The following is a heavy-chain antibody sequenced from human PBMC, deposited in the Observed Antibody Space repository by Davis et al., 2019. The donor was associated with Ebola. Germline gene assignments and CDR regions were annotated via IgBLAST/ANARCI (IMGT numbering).Heavy chain of an antibody. Sequence: MPSETLSLTCTVSGGSISSYYWSWIRQPPGKGLEWIGYIHYSGSTYYNPSLKSRVTIPVDTSKNQSSLKLSSVTAADTAVYYCARGPYSSGWSEFDYWGQGTLVTVSS. V-gene: IGHV4-59*08. CDR3: ARGPYSSGWSEFDY. D-gene: IGHD6-19*01. J-gene: IGHJ4*02. CDR2: IHYSGST. CDR1: GGSISSYY.